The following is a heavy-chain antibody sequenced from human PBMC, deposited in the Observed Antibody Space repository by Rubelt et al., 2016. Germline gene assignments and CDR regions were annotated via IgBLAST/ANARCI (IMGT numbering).Heavy chain of an antibody. CDR3: ATEGGSGKSPDF. J-gene: IGHJ4*02. CDR1: GDIFNNYV. D-gene: IGHD1-26*01. CDR2: IIPVFGRT. V-gene: IGHV1-69*01. Sequence: QEQLAQSGAEVKKPGSSVKVSCKASGDIFNNYVISWVRQAPGQGLEWMGGIIPVFGRTYKAQKFQGRGTMTADEATSTAYMELSSLRSDDTAVYYCATEGGSGKSPDFWGQGTLVTVSS.